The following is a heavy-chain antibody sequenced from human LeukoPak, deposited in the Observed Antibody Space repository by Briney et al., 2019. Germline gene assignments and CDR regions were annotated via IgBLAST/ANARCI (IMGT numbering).Heavy chain of an antibody. Sequence: GGSLRLSCAASGFTFSSYAMSWVRQAPGKGLEWASAISGSGGSTYYADSVKGRFTISRDNSKNTLYLQMNSLRAEDTAVYYCAKRIGVVIAYYYYGMDVWGQGTTVTVSS. J-gene: IGHJ6*02. CDR3: AKRIGVVIAYYYYGMDV. D-gene: IGHD3-3*01. V-gene: IGHV3-23*01. CDR2: ISGSGGST. CDR1: GFTFSSYA.